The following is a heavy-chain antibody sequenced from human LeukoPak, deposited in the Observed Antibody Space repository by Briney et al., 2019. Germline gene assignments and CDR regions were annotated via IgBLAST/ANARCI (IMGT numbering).Heavy chain of an antibody. D-gene: IGHD5-12*01. J-gene: IGHJ4*02. V-gene: IGHV4-61*01. CDR3: ARRNHSGYGRRYYFDY. CDR1: GGSVSIGSYY. CDR2: ISYSATT. Sequence: PSETLSLTCTVSGGSVSIGSYYCSSIRQPPGRGLEWIGHISYSATTNYNPSLKSRVTISVDTSKNQLSLKLSSVTAADTAVYYCARRNHSGYGRRYYFDYWGQGTLVTVSS.